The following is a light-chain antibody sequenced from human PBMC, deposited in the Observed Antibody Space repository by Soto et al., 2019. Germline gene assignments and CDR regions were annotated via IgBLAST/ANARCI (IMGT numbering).Light chain of an antibody. CDR3: QQSYTTPAT. J-gene: IGKJ4*01. Sequence: DIQLTQSPSSLSASVGDRVITTCRASQSISTYLNWYLQRPGEPPKLLIYITSRLQVGVPSRFSGSSSGTDFTLTISSLQPEDFATYYCQQSYTTPATFGGGTTVEVK. CDR1: QSISTY. V-gene: IGKV1-39*01. CDR2: ITS.